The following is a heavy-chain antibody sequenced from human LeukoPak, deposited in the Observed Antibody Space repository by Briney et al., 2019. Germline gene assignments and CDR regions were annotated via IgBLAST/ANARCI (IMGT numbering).Heavy chain of an antibody. J-gene: IGHJ4*02. CDR3: ASLDYYYGSGSYHRGDFDY. CDR2: IYYSGST. CDR1: GGSISSGNYY. Sequence: SQTLSLTCTVSGGSISSGNYYWSWIRQPPGKGLEWIGYIYYSGSTYYNPSLKSRVTISVDTSKNQFSLKLSSVTAADTAVYYCASLDYYYGSGSYHRGDFDYWGQGTLVTVSS. V-gene: IGHV4-30-4*01. D-gene: IGHD3-10*01.